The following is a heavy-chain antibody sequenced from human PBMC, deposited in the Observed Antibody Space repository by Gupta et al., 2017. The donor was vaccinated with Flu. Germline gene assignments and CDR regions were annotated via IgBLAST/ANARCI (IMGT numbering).Heavy chain of an antibody. V-gene: IGHV3-23*01. Sequence: AMGGGRPAAGRGLQWVANIKGSNATTYSAASVERWFIISSDNSKNTLYLQLNGMTAEDTAVYYCARDFYPPLLDAYDLWGQGTLVTVSS. CDR2: IKGSNATT. CDR1: A. CDR3: ARDFYPPLLDAYDL. D-gene: IGHD2-21*01. J-gene: IGHJ3*01.